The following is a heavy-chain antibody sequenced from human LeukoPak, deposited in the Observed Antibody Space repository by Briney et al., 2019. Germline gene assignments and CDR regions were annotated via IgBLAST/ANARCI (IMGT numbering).Heavy chain of an antibody. V-gene: IGHV3-30*18. CDR2: ISYDGSNK. CDR1: GFTFSSYG. Sequence: PGGSLRLSCAAPGFTFSSYGMHWVRQAPGKGLEWVAVISYDGSNKYYADSVKGRFTISRDNSKNTLYLQMNSLRAEDTAVYYCAKGKGNWNDGILDYWGQGTLVTVSS. J-gene: IGHJ4*02. CDR3: AKGKGNWNDGILDY. D-gene: IGHD1-1*01.